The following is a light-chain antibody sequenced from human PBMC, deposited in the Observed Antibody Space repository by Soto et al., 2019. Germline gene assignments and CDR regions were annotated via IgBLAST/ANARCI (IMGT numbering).Light chain of an antibody. CDR1: QSVGNNH. CDR2: DAS. J-gene: IGKJ1*01. CDR3: QQYVGSPST. V-gene: IGKV3-20*01. Sequence: EIVLTQSPGTLSLSPGERATLSCRASQSVGNNHLAWYQQKPGQGPRLLIYDASSRATGIPDRFSGSASGTDFTLTISRLEPEDFAVYYCQQYVGSPSTFGQGTKVDIK.